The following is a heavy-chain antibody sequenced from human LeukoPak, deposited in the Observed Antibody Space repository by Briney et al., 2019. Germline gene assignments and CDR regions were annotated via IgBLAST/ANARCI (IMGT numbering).Heavy chain of an antibody. CDR3: ARVGDGHSVNYLDS. CDR1: GFTFSSYG. D-gene: IGHD5-24*01. CDR2: ISSGATTV. V-gene: IGHV3-48*02. J-gene: IGHJ4*02. Sequence: PGGSLRLSCAASGFTFSSYGMTWVRQAPGKGLEWVSYISSGATTVYYADSVMGRSTVSRDNANNSLYLQMNSLRDEDTAMFYCARVGDGHSVNYLDSWGQGTLVTVSS.